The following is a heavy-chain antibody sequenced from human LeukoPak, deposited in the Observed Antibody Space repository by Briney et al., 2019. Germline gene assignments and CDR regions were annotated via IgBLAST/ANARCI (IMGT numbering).Heavy chain of an antibody. CDR1: GGSISSGGYY. CDR3: ARVRKALYYYDSSGYYYFDY. CDR2: IYYSGST. V-gene: IGHV4-31*03. D-gene: IGHD3-22*01. Sequence: SETLSLTCTVSGGSISSGGYYWSWIRQHPGKGLEWIGYIYYSGSTYYNPSLKSRVTISVDTSKNQFSLKLSSVTAADTAVYYCARVRKALYYYDSSGYYYFDYWGQGTLVTVSS. J-gene: IGHJ4*02.